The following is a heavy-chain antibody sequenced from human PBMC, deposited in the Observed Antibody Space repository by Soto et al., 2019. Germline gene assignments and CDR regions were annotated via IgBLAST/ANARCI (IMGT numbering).Heavy chain of an antibody. D-gene: IGHD6-13*01. Sequence: QVQLVESGGGVVQPGRSLRLSCAASGFTFSNYGIHWVRQAPGKGLEWVALISYDGSNKDYVDSVKGRFIISRDNSKNTLYLQMNSLRAEDTAVYYCAKDWAPYSSSWYFCDYWGQGTLVTVSS. V-gene: IGHV3-30*18. CDR2: ISYDGSNK. CDR1: GFTFSNYG. CDR3: AKDWAPYSSSWYFCDY. J-gene: IGHJ4*02.